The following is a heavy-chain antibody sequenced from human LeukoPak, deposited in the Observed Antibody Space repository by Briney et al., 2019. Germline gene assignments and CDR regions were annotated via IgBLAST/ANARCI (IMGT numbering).Heavy chain of an antibody. Sequence: ASVTVSCKASGYTFTSYDINWVRQAPGQGLEWMGWMNPNSGNTGYAQKFQGRVTMTRNTSISTAYMELSSLRSEDTAVYYCARVLYGSGSYEIDYWGQGTLVTVSS. CDR3: ARVLYGSGSYEIDY. CDR2: MNPNSGNT. V-gene: IGHV1-8*01. J-gene: IGHJ4*02. D-gene: IGHD3-10*01. CDR1: GYTFTSYD.